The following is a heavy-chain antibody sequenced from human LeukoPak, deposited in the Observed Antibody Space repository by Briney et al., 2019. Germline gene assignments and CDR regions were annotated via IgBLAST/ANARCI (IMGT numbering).Heavy chain of an antibody. CDR1: GGSISSYY. Sequence: PSETLSLTCTVSGGSISSYYWSWIRQPPGKGLEWIGYIYYSGSTNYNPSLKSRVTISVDTSKNQFSLKLSSMTAADTAVYYCAITTVTLPLRAFDIWGQGTMVTVSS. CDR2: IYYSGST. V-gene: IGHV4-59*01. CDR3: AITTVTLPLRAFDI. J-gene: IGHJ3*02. D-gene: IGHD4-17*01.